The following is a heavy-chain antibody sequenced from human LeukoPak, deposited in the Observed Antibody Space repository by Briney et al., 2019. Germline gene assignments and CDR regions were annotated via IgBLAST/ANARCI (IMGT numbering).Heavy chain of an antibody. J-gene: IGHJ4*02. CDR3: ARGPPDYGANPPDY. CDR1: GDSISDTTYS. V-gene: IGHV4-39*07. D-gene: IGHD4-23*01. CDR2: IYYRGDTT. Sequence: SETLSLTCTVSGDSISDTTYSWGLIRQPPGKGLELIGNIYYRGDTTYYNPSLKSRVTISVDTSKNQFSLKLSSVTAADTAVYYCARGPPDYGANPPDYWGQGTLVTVSS.